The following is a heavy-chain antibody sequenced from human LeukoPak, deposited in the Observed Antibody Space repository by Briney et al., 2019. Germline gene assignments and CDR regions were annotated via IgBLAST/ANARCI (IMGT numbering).Heavy chain of an antibody. Sequence: GGSLRLSCAVSGFTFSSYSMNWVRRAPGKGLEWVSYISSSSSTIYYADTVKGRFTISRDNAKNSLYLQMNSLRAEDTAVYYCARDQGGGYSYGWQSFDYWGQGTLVTVSS. CDR1: GFTFSSYS. J-gene: IGHJ4*02. CDR3: ARDQGGGYSYGWQSFDY. D-gene: IGHD5-18*01. V-gene: IGHV3-48*04. CDR2: ISSSSSTI.